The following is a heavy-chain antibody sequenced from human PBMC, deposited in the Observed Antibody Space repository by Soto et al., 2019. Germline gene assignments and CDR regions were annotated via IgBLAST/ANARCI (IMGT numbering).Heavy chain of an antibody. CDR2: IISSGDTT. CDR3: AKSPLGYCSGGSCYPPHYFDY. V-gene: IGHV3-23*01. Sequence: EEQLLESGGGLEQPGGSLRLSCAASGFTFSRYAMSWVRQAPGKGLEWVSTIISSGDTTYYADSVKGRFTISRDNSKDTLYLQMNSLRAEDTAVYYCAKSPLGYCSGGSCYPPHYFDYWGQGTLVTVSS. D-gene: IGHD2-15*01. CDR1: GFTFSRYA. J-gene: IGHJ4*02.